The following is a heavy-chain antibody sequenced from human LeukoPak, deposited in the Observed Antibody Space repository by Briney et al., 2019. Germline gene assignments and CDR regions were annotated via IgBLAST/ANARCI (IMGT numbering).Heavy chain of an antibody. D-gene: IGHD3-22*01. Sequence: GASVKVSCKASGYTFTSYGISWVRQAPGQGLEWMGWIGAYNGNANYALKLQGRVTMTTDTSTSTAYMDMRSLRAEDTAVYYCAKPSLYYYDTSGYYRYWYFDLWGRGTLVTVSS. CDR3: AKPSLYYYDTSGYYRYWYFDL. J-gene: IGHJ2*01. CDR1: GYTFTSYG. CDR2: IGAYNGNA. V-gene: IGHV1-18*01.